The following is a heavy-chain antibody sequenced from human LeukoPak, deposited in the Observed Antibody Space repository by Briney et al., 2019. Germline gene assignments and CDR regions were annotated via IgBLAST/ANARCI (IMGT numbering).Heavy chain of an antibody. D-gene: IGHD3-10*01. CDR3: ARDRIYGSGSYHDY. CDR2: IKQDGSEK. J-gene: IGHJ4*02. Sequence: GGSLRLSCAASGFTFSSYWMSWVRQAPGKGLEWVANIKQDGSEKYYVDSVKGRFTISRDNAKNSLYLQMNSLRAEDTAVYYCARDRIYGSGSYHDYWGQGTLVTVSS. CDR1: GFTFSSYW. V-gene: IGHV3-7*01.